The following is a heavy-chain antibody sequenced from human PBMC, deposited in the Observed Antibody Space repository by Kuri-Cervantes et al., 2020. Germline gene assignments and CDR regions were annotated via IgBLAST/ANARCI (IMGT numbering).Heavy chain of an antibody. J-gene: IGHJ4*02. CDR1: GDTFSSYA. V-gene: IGHV1-69*06. D-gene: IGHD2-15*01. CDR3: ARGHCSGGSYYRFDY. CDR2: IIPIFGTA. Sequence: SVKVSCKASGDTFSSYAISWVRQAPGQGLEWMGGIIPIFGTANYAQKFQGRVTITADKSTSTAYMELSSLRSEDTAVYYCARGHCSGGSYYRFDYWGQGTLVTVSS.